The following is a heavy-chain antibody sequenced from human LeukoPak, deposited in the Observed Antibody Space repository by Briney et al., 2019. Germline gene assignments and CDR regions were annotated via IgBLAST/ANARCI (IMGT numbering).Heavy chain of an antibody. CDR1: GFTFSSYG. V-gene: IGHV3-23*01. CDR3: AKRGAEVGATVAPGDY. J-gene: IGHJ4*02. D-gene: IGHD1-26*01. Sequence: GGSLRLSCASSGFTFSSYGMSWVRQAPGKGLDLISGISGNGDSTYYVDSVKGRFTISRDNSKNTLYVQMNSLRAEDTAVYYCAKRGAEVGATVAPGDYWGQGTLVTVSS. CDR2: ISGNGDST.